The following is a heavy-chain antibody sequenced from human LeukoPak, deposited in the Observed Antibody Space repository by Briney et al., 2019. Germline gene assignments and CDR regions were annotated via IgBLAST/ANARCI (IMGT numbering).Heavy chain of an antibody. V-gene: IGHV1-2*02. D-gene: IGHD3-10*01. CDR3: ARGNYYGSGPLFDA. Sequence: ASVKVSCKASGYTFNDYYMHWVRQAPGQGLEWMGWIAPYSGGTDYAQKFQGRVIMTRDTSISTAYMELSRLTSDDTAEYYCARGNYYGSGPLFDAWGQGALVTVSS. CDR1: GYTFNDYY. CDR2: IAPYSGGT. J-gene: IGHJ5*02.